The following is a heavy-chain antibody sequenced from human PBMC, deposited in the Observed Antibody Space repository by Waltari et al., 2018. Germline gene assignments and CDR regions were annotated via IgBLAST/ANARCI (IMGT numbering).Heavy chain of an antibody. V-gene: IGHV3-23*01. CDR2: ISGTGGST. CDR1: GCSFSSHD. CDR3: AKLPGKYQLLFYFDY. D-gene: IGHD2-2*01. Sequence: EVQLLESGGGLVQPGGSLRLSCAASGCSFSSHDLSWVRQAPGKGLEWVSGISGTGGSTNYADSVKGRFTISRDNSKNALYLQMNSLRAEDTAVYYCAKLPGKYQLLFYFDYWGQGTLVTVSS. J-gene: IGHJ4*02.